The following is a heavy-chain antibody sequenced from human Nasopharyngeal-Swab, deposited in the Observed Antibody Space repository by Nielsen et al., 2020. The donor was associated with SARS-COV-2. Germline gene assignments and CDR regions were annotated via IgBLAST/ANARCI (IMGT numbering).Heavy chain of an antibody. CDR2: INGDGTWI. CDR1: GFSFTTYW. Sequence: GGSLRLSCVASGFSFTTYWMHWVRQAPGKGLVWVARINGDGTWISYADSVKGRFTISRDNSKHTVYLQMNSLGGDDTAVYYCARSAVGIRGVLDKWGPGTKVTVSP. J-gene: IGHJ3*02. CDR3: ARSAVGIRGVLDK. D-gene: IGHD3-10*01. V-gene: IGHV3-74*01.